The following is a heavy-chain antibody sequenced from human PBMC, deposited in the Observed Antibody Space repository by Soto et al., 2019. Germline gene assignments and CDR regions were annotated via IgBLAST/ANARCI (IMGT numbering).Heavy chain of an antibody. D-gene: IGHD6-13*01. CDR2: IIPIFGTA. CDR1: GGTFSSYA. CDR3: ASSAAAGTPPGGFDP. J-gene: IGHJ5*02. V-gene: IGHV1-69*01. Sequence: QVQLVQSGAEVKKPGSSVKVSCKASGGTFSSYAISWVRQAPGQGLEWMGGIIPIFGTANYAQKFQGRVTITAYESTSTAYMELSSLRSEDTAVYYCASSAAAGTPPGGFDPWGQGTLVTVSS.